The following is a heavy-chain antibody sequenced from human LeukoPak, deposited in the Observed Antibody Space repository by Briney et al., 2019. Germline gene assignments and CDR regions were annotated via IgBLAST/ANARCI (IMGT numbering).Heavy chain of an antibody. Sequence: GGSLRLSCAVFGISVSGSYMNWVRQAPGKGLEWVSYISSSSSTIYYADSVKGRFTISRDNAKNSLYLQMNSLRDEDTAVYYCARDQPHSYYDYVWGSYRSYYFDYWGQGTLVTVSS. CDR3: ARDQPHSYYDYVWGSYRSYYFDY. CDR2: ISSSSSTI. D-gene: IGHD3-16*02. J-gene: IGHJ4*02. V-gene: IGHV3-48*02. CDR1: GISVSGSY.